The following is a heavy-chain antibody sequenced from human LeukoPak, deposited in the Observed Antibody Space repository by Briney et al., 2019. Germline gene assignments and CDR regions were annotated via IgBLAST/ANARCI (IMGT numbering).Heavy chain of an antibody. CDR1: GYTFTRYD. J-gene: IGHJ3*02. D-gene: IGHD3-16*01. Sequence: GASVKVSCKASGYTFTRYDINWVRQATGQGLEWMGWMNPNSGNTGYAQKFQGRGTMTRNTSISTAYMELSSPRSEDTAVYYCARSRFGTRDAFDIWGQGTMVTVSS. CDR2: MNPNSGNT. V-gene: IGHV1-8*01. CDR3: ARSRFGTRDAFDI.